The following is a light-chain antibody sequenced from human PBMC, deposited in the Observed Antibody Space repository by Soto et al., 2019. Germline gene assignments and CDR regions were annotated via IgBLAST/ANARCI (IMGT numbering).Light chain of an antibody. V-gene: IGKV3D-20*02. CDR1: QSVSNNY. CDR3: QQRSLGT. Sequence: ETVLTQSPGTLSLSPGERATLSCRASQSVSNNYLAWYQQKPGQAPRLLIYGASSRATGIPARFSGSGSGTDFTLTISGLEPEDVAVYYCQQRSLGTFGPGTKVDIK. J-gene: IGKJ3*01. CDR2: GAS.